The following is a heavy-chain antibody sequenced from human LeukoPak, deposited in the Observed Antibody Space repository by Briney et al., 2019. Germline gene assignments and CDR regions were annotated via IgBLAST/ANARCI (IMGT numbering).Heavy chain of an antibody. J-gene: IGHJ4*01. D-gene: IGHD6-19*01. V-gene: IGHV1-46*02. CDR1: GYTFNIYY. CDR3: ARARKPQYSTGWYAPDH. CDR2: INPIGGST. Sequence: GASVKVSCKASGYTFNIYYMHWVRQAPGRGLEWMGVINPIGGSTSYAQKFEGRVTMSRDTSTATVYMEVSSLRSEDTAVYYCARARKPQYSTGWYAPDHWGPGTLVTVPS.